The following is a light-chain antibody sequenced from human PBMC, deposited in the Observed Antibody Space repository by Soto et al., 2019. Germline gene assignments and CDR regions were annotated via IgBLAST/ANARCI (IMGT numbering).Light chain of an antibody. V-gene: IGKV3-15*01. CDR2: GAS. J-gene: IGKJ1*01. CDR3: QQYNNWPPWT. CDR1: QSVSSN. Sequence: EIVLTHSPATLSLSPCERATLSFSASQSVSSNLAWYQQKPGQAPRLLIYGASTRATGIPARFSGSGSGTEFTLTISSLQSEDFAVYYCQQYNNWPPWTFGQGTKVDI.